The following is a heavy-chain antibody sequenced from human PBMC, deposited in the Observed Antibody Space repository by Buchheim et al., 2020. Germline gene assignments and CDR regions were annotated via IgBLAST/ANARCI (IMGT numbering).Heavy chain of an antibody. Sequence: QVQLVQSGAEVKKPGASVKVSCKASGYTFTSYYMHWVRQAPGQGLEWMGIINPSGGSTSYAQKFQGRVTMTRDTSTSTDYMRLSSLRSEDTAVYYCARDAGTYYYDSSGYHFDYWGQGTL. CDR2: INPSGGST. J-gene: IGHJ4*02. CDR1: GYTFTSYY. D-gene: IGHD3-22*01. V-gene: IGHV1-46*01. CDR3: ARDAGTYYYDSSGYHFDY.